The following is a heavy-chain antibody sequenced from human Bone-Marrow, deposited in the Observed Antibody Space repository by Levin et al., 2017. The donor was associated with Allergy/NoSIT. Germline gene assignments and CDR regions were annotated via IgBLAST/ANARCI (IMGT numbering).Heavy chain of an antibody. CDR3: AKDGCSGGGCYTEVDS. CDR1: GFTFSAYG. Sequence: LSLTCAASGFTFSAYGMHWVRQAPGKGLEWVAVISYDGRKKYYGDSVRGRFTISRDDSKSTLYVQMNSLRPDDTGVYYCAKDGCSGGGCYTEVDSWGLGTLVTVSS. J-gene: IGHJ4*02. V-gene: IGHV3-30*18. D-gene: IGHD2-15*01. CDR2: ISYDGRKK.